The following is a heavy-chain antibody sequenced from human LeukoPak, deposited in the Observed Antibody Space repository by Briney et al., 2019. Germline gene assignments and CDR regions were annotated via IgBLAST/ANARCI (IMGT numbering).Heavy chain of an antibody. V-gene: IGHV5-51*01. Sequence: KVSCKGSGYSFTSYWIGWVRQMPGKSRERVGVIYPGDSDTRYSPSFKGQDTISADKSISTAYLQWSSRKASDTAMYYCARRDKAMVTNWGQGTLVTVSS. CDR3: ARRDKAMVTN. CDR1: GYSFTSYW. CDR2: IYPGDSDT. J-gene: IGHJ4*02. D-gene: IGHD5-18*01.